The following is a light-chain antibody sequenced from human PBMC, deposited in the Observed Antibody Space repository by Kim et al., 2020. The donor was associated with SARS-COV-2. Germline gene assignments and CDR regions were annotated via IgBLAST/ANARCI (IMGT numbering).Light chain of an antibody. J-gene: IGKJ2*01. Sequence: EIVMTQSPATLSVSPGERATLSCRASQSVSSNLAWYHQKPGQPPRLLIYGASTRATGIPTRFSGSGSGTEFTLTISSPQSEDFAVYYCQQYNNWPLYTFGQGTKLEI. V-gene: IGKV3-15*01. CDR2: GAS. CDR1: QSVSSN. CDR3: QQYNNWPLYT.